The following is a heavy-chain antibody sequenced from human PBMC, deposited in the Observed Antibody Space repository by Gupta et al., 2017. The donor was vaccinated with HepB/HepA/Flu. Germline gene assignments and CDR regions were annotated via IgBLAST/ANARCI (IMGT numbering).Heavy chain of an antibody. CDR1: GFTFRNYA. V-gene: IGHV3-23*01. D-gene: IGHD3-3*01. CDR2: ITASGVST. Sequence: EVQLMESGGNLAQPGGSLRLSCVASGFTFRNYAMTWVRQVPDKGLEWVSDITASGVSTYYADSVKGRFTISRDNSKNTLYLQMNSLGVDDTAIYYCVKNFWERDAGGGPWESWGQGTLVTVSS. CDR3: VKNFWERDAGGGPWES. J-gene: IGHJ5*02.